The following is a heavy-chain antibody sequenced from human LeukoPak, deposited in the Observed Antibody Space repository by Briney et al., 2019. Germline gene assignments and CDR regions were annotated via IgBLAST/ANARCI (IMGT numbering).Heavy chain of an antibody. J-gene: IGHJ5*02. CDR3: TRLNPYYYDSSGYQIAWFDA. D-gene: IGHD3-22*01. CDR2: IYYSGST. CDR1: GGSISSSSCY. Sequence: SETLSLTCTVSGGSISSSSCYWGWIRQPPGKGLEWIGSIYYSGSTYYNPSLKSRVTISVDTSKNQFSLKLRSVTAADTAVYHCTRLNPYYYDSSGYQIAWFDAWNQGSLVTVSS. V-gene: IGHV4-39*01.